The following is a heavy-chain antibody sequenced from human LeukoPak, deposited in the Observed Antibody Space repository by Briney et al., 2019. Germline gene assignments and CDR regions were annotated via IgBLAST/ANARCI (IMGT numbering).Heavy chain of an antibody. CDR1: GFTFNRYW. CDR2: ISTDGSTT. CDR3: ASPRLDYVWGTYLDP. D-gene: IGHD3-16*02. Sequence: GGSLRLSCAASGFTFNRYWMHWVRQVPGKGLEWVSRISTDGSTTTYADSVKGRFTISRDNAKDTLYLQMNSLRAEDTAVYYCASPRLDYVWGTYLDPWGQGSLVTVSS. J-gene: IGHJ5*02. V-gene: IGHV3-74*01.